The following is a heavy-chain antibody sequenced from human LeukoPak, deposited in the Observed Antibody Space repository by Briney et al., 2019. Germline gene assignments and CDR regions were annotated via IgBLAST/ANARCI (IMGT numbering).Heavy chain of an antibody. J-gene: IGHJ4*02. D-gene: IGHD2/OR15-2a*01. V-gene: IGHV3-23*01. Sequence: PGGSLRLSCAASGFTFSTYSMSWVRQAPGKGLEWVSAIRSGGENTYYADSVRGRFTISRDNSRGTLSLQMNSLRAEDTAVYFCAILSWGGRGSFYWGQGTLVTVSS. CDR2: IRSGGENT. CDR1: GFTFSTYS. CDR3: AILSWGGRGSFY.